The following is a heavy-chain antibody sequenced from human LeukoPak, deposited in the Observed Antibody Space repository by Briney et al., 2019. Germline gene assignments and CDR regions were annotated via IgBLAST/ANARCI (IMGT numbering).Heavy chain of an antibody. Sequence: GGSLRLSCAASGFTFSKHWMHWVRQVPGKGLVWVSRIKSDGSSTSYADSVKGRFTISRDNAKNTLYLQMNSLRAEDTAVHYCARATSYSNYGMDVWGQGTTVTVSS. J-gene: IGHJ6*02. CDR2: IKSDGSST. V-gene: IGHV3-74*01. D-gene: IGHD4-11*01. CDR1: GFTFSKHW. CDR3: ARATSYSNYGMDV.